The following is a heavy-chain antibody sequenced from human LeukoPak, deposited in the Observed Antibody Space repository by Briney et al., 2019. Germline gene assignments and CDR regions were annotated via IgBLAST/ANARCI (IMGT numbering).Heavy chain of an antibody. CDR2: IKQDGSEK. V-gene: IGHV3-7*01. CDR3: ASASESTVTTGCDY. D-gene: IGHD4-17*01. Sequence: PGGSLRLSCAASGFTFSSYWMSWVRQAPGKGLEWVANIKQDGSEKYYVDSVKGRFTISRDNAKNSLYLQMNSLRAEDTAVYYCASASESTVTTGCDYWGQGTLVTVSS. J-gene: IGHJ4*02. CDR1: GFTFSSYW.